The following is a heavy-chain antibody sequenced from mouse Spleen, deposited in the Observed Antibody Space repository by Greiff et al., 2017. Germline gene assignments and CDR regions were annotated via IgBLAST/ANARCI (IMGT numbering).Heavy chain of an antibody. J-gene: IGHJ2*01. CDR2: ISSGSGTI. D-gene: IGHD1-1*01. CDR3: ARFYYGSIIDY. CDR1: GFTFSDYG. V-gene: IGHV5-17*01. Sequence: EVQGEASGGGLVKPGASLKISCAASGFTFSDYGMHWVRQAPEKGLEWVGYISSGSGTIYYADTVKGRFTISRDNAKSTLFLQMTSLRSADTAMYYCARFYYGSIIDYWGQGTTLTVSS.